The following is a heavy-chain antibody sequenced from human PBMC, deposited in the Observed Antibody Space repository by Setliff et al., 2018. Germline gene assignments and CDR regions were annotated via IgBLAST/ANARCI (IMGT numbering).Heavy chain of an antibody. Sequence: ASVKVSCKVSGYTLTELSMHWVRQAPGKGLEWMGGFDPEDGETIYAQKFQGRVTMTEDTSTDTAYMELSRLRSEDTAVYYCARGLGYCTNGVCYTGWYYYYGMDVWGQGTTVTVSS. CDR2: FDPEDGET. J-gene: IGHJ6*02. CDR1: GYTLTELS. D-gene: IGHD2-8*01. CDR3: ARGLGYCTNGVCYTGWYYYYGMDV. V-gene: IGHV1-24*01.